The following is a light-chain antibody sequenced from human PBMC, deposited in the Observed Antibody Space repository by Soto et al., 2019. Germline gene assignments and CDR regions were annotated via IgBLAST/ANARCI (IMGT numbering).Light chain of an antibody. CDR2: SAS. J-gene: IGKJ1*01. CDR3: QQHASSPWT. CDR1: QSINSRH. V-gene: IGKV3-20*01. Sequence: EIVLTQSPGTLSLSPGERATLSCRASQSINSRHLDWYQQRPGQAPRLLIYSASTRATGIPDRFSASGSGTDFTLTISRLEPEDSAVYSCQQHASSPWTFGRGTKVEIK.